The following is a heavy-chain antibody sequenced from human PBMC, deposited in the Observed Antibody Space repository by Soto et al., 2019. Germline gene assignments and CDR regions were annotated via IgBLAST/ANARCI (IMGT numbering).Heavy chain of an antibody. D-gene: IGHD6-19*01. CDR2: ITARADRT. V-gene: IGHV3-23*01. CDR3: ANDWSSGWVRSYFAN. Sequence: EVQLLESGGALVQPGGSLRLSCAASGFMFNNYGMSWVRQAPGKGLEWVSAITARADRTDYADSVKGRFIISRDNSKNTVHLQINNLRAEDTAVYYCANDWSSGWVRSYFANWGQGTLVTVSS. J-gene: IGHJ4*02. CDR1: GFMFNNYG.